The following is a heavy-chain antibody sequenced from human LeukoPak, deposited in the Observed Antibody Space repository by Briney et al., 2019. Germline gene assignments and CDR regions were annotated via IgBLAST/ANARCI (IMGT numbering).Heavy chain of an antibody. CDR2: INHSGST. Sequence: SETLSLTCAVYGGSFSGYYWSWIRQPPGKGLEWIGEINHSGSTNYNPSLKSRVTISVDTSKNQFSLKLSSVTAADTAVYYCARGVPYYYDNSGYPFDYWGQGTLVTVSS. CDR3: ARGVPYYYDNSGYPFDY. D-gene: IGHD3-22*01. CDR1: GGSFSGYY. J-gene: IGHJ4*02. V-gene: IGHV4-34*01.